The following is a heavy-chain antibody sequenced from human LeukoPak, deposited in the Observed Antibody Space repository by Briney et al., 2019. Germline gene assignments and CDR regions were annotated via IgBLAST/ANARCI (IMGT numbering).Heavy chain of an antibody. CDR1: GFSFNNFG. V-gene: IGHV3-23*01. CDR2: ISGSGGST. CDR3: AKGYRLAAALTD. D-gene: IGHD6-13*01. J-gene: IGHJ4*02. Sequence: SGGSLRLSCVASGFSFNNFGMTWVRQAPGKGLEWVSAISGSGGSTYYADSVRGRFTISRDNSKNTLYLQMNSLRAEDTAVYYCAKGYRLAAALTDWGQGTLVTVSS.